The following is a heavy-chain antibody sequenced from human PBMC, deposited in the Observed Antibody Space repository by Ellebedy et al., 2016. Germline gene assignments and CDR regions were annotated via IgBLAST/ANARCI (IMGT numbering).Heavy chain of an antibody. CDR1: GYTFTSYG. D-gene: IGHD3-16*02. V-gene: IGHV1-18*01. J-gene: IGHJ4*02. CDR2: ISAYNGNT. CDR3: ARDSRVTFGGLIVYFDF. Sequence: ASVKVSCKASGYTFTSYGISWVRQAPGQGLEWMGWISAYNGNTNYAQKLQGRVTMTIDTSTSTAYMELRSLRSDDTAVYYCARDSRVTFGGLIVYFDFWGQGTLVTVSS.